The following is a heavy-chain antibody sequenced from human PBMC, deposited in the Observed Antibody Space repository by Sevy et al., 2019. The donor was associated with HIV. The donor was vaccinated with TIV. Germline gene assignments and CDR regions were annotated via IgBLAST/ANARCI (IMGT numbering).Heavy chain of an antibody. J-gene: IGHJ4*02. V-gene: IGHV3-23*01. Sequence: GGSLRLSCAASGFTFSSYAMSWVRQAPGKGLEWVSASSGSGGSTYYAESVKGPFTISRDNSKNTLYLQMNSLRAEDTAVYYCAKDPFAVRYDYWGQGTLVTVSS. CDR1: GFTFSSYA. CDR3: AKDPFAVRYDY. D-gene: IGHD3-9*01. CDR2: SSGSGGST.